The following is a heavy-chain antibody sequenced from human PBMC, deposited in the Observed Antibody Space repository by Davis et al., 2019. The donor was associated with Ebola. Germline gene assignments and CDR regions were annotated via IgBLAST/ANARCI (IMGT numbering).Heavy chain of an antibody. CDR2: ISYDGSNK. CDR1: GFTFSSYG. CDR3: AKGISPDTAMDY. Sequence: GESLKISCAASGFTFSSYGMHWVRQAPGKGLEWVAVISYDGSNKYYADSVKGRFTISRDNSKNTLYLQMNSLRAEDTAVYYCAKGISPDTAMDYWGPGTLVTVSS. J-gene: IGHJ4*02. V-gene: IGHV3-30*18. D-gene: IGHD5-18*01.